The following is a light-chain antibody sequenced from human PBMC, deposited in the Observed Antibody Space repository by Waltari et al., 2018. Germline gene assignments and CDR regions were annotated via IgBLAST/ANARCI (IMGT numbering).Light chain of an antibody. J-gene: IGKJ3*01. CDR3: QQLNS. CDR2: AAS. Sequence: DIQLTQSPSFLSASVGDRVTITCRASQGISSYLAWYQQKPGKAPKLLIYAASTLQSGVPSRFSGSGSGTEFTLTISXLQPEDFATYYCQQLNSFGPGTKVDIK. CDR1: QGISSY. V-gene: IGKV1-9*01.